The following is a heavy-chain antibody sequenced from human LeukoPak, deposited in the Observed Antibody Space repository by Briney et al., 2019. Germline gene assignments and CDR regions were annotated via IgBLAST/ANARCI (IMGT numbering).Heavy chain of an antibody. CDR3: AKDHVGIAMIVMVLDS. V-gene: IGHV3-23*01. J-gene: IGHJ4*02. Sequence: GGSLILSCAASRFTFNSYAMSWVRQAPGKALERVSSMSGSGDTTEYAASVKGRFTISRDNAKKTLYLEMYSLRVEDTAIYYCAKDHVGIAMIVMVLDSWGQGTLVTVST. D-gene: IGHD3-22*01. CDR1: RFTFNSYA. CDR2: MSGSGDTT.